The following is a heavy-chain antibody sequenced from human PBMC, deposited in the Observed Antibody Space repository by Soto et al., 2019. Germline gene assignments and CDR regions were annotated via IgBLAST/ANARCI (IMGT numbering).Heavy chain of an antibody. D-gene: IGHD2-8*02. CDR1: GGSINTTNW. CDR3: ARGFWVNCTGGMCSNGGMDV. J-gene: IGHJ6*02. Sequence: QVQLQESGPGLLKPSGTLSLTCGVSGGSINTTNWWNWVRQPPGKGLEWIGEIYHTGCTKYNPSLQSRVLISAAKSETLFPLRLSSVTAADSAVYYWARGFWVNCTGGMCSNGGMDVWGQWTTVTVSS. CDR2: IYHTGCT. V-gene: IGHV4-4*02.